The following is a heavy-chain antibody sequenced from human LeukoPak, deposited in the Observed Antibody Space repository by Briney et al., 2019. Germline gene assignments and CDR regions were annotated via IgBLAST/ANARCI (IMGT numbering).Heavy chain of an antibody. CDR2: INHSGST. CDR3: ARAEGYGGELDS. Sequence: SETLSLTCAVYGGSFSGYYWSWIRQPPGKGLEWIGEINHSGSTNYNPSLKSRVTISVDTSKNQFSLKLSSVTAADTAVYYCARAEGYGGELDSWGQGTLVTVSS. CDR1: GGSFSGYY. J-gene: IGHJ4*02. V-gene: IGHV4-34*01. D-gene: IGHD4-23*01.